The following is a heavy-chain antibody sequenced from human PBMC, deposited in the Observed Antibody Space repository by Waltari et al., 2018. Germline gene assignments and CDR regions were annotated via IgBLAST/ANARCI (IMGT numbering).Heavy chain of an antibody. D-gene: IGHD3-22*01. Sequence: EVQLVQSGAEVKKPGESRKISCKGSGYICTNDWIAWVRQMPGKGLEWMGIIYPGDSDIRYGPSFQGQVTISADKSISTAYLQWSSLKASDTAMYYCARLDGSFYYYMDVWGKGTTVTVSS. CDR2: IYPGDSDI. CDR1: GYICTNDW. CDR3: ARLDGSFYYYMDV. J-gene: IGHJ6*03. V-gene: IGHV5-51*01.